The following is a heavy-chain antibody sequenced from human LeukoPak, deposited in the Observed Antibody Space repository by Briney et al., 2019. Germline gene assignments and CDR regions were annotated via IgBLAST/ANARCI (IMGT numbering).Heavy chain of an antibody. CDR2: IYPSDSDT. D-gene: IGHD3-22*01. V-gene: IGHV5-51*01. CDR3: ARRDLRSYDSSGPDAFDI. J-gene: IGHJ3*02. CDR1: GYSFTSYW. Sequence: GESLQISCKGSGYSFTSYWIGWVRQMPGKGLEWMGIIYPSDSDTRYSPSFQGQVTISADKSISTAYLQWSSLKASDTAMYYCARRDLRSYDSSGPDAFDIWGQGTMVIVSS.